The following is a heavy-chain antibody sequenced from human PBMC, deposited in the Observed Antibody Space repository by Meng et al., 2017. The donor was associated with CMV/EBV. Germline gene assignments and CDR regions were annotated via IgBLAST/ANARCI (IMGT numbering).Heavy chain of an antibody. D-gene: IGHD3-3*01. CDR2: IYYSGST. V-gene: IGHV4-59*01. CDR3: ARGRTIFDAFGI. J-gene: IGHJ3*02. CDR1: GGSISSYY. Sequence: ESLKISCTVSGGSISSYYWSWIRQPPGKGLEWIGYIYYSGSTNYNPSLKSRVTISVDTSKNQFSLKLSSVTAADTAVYYCARGRTIFDAFGIWGQGTMVTVSS.